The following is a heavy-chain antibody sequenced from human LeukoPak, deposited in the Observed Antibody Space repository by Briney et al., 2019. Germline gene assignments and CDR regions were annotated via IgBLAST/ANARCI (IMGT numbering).Heavy chain of an antibody. J-gene: IGHJ3*02. D-gene: IGHD6-6*01. Sequence: SETLSLTCTVSGGSISSYYWNWIRKPPGKGLEWIGYIYYSGSTNYNPSLKSRVTISVDTSKNQFSLKLSFVTAADTAVYYCAGGSIAARNDAFDIWGQGTMVTVSS. CDR2: IYYSGST. CDR1: GGSISSYY. V-gene: IGHV4-59*01. CDR3: AGGSIAARNDAFDI.